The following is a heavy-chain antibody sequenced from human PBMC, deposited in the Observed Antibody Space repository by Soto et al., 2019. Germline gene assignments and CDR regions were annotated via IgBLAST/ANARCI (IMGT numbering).Heavy chain of an antibody. V-gene: IGHV3-23*01. Sequence: GGSLRLSCAASGFTFSSYAMSWVRQAPGKGLEWVSAISGSGGSTYYADSVKGRFTISRDNSKNTLYLQMNSPRAEDTAVYSCAKDRVGATVFAFDIWGQGTMVTVSS. J-gene: IGHJ3*02. D-gene: IGHD1-26*01. CDR2: ISGSGGST. CDR1: GFTFSSYA. CDR3: AKDRVGATVFAFDI.